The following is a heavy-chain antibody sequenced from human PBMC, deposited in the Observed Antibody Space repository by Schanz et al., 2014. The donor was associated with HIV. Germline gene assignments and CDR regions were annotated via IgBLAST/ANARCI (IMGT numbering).Heavy chain of an antibody. CDR3: ARHPRPYSSSWYEYYFDY. V-gene: IGHV3-74*01. CDR2: INSDGSST. Sequence: EVQLVESGGGFVQPGGSLRLSCAASGFTFSSYWMHWVRQAPGKGLVWVSRINSDGSSTSYADSVKGRFTISRDNAKNTLYLQMNSLRAEDTAVYYCARHPRPYSSSWYEYYFDYWGQGTLVTVSS. D-gene: IGHD6-13*01. CDR1: GFTFSSYW. J-gene: IGHJ4*02.